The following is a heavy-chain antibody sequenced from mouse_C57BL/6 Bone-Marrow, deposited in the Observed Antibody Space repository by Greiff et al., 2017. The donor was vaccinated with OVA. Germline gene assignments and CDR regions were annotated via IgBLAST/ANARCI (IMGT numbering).Heavy chain of an antibody. CDR2: IDPSDSYT. J-gene: IGHJ4*01. CDR3: ARKGVTTVASMDY. CDR1: GYTFTSYW. D-gene: IGHD1-1*01. V-gene: IGHV1-69*01. Sequence: VQLQQPGAELVMPGASVKLSCKASGYTFTSYWMHWVKQRPGQGLEWIGEIDPSDSYTNYNQKFKGKSTLTVDKSSSTAYMQLSSLTSEDSAVDYCARKGVTTVASMDYWGQGTSVTVSS.